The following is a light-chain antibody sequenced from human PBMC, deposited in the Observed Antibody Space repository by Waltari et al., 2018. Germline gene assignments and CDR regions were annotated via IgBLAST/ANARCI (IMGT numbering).Light chain of an antibody. J-gene: IGLJ2*01. Sequence: QSVLTQPPSVSGTPGQRVPISCSGSTPNIGAGHDLYWSQHLPGTAPKLLIYGNNNRPSGVPDRFSGSKSGTSASLAITGLQADDEADYFCQSFDNMLSGGVVFGGGTKLAVL. V-gene: IGLV1-40*01. CDR2: GNN. CDR1: TPNIGAGHD. CDR3: QSFDNMLSGGVV.